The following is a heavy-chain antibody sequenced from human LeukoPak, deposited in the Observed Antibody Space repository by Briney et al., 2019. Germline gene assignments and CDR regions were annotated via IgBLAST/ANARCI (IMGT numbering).Heavy chain of an antibody. J-gene: IGHJ4*02. V-gene: IGHV4-59*01. CDR1: GGSISSYY. CDR2: IYYSGST. D-gene: IGHD5-12*01. CDR3: TRGTKTGYTGYDWNY. Sequence: SETLSLTCTVSGGSISSYYWSWIRQPPGKGLEWIGYIYYSGSTSYNPSLKSRVTISVDTSSNQFSLILTSVTAADTAVYYCTRGTKTGYTGYDWNYWGQGSLVTVSS.